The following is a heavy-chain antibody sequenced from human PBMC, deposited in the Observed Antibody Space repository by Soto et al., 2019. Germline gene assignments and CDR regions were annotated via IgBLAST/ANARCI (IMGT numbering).Heavy chain of an antibody. Sequence: GGSLRLSCAASGFTVSSNYMSWVRQAPGKGLEWVSVIYSGGSTYYADSVKGRFTISRDNSKNTLYLQMNSLRAEDTAVYYCARDYDSSGYLDAFDIWGQATMVSVSS. CDR2: IYSGGST. CDR3: ARDYDSSGYLDAFDI. V-gene: IGHV3-53*01. D-gene: IGHD3-22*01. CDR1: GFTVSSNY. J-gene: IGHJ3*02.